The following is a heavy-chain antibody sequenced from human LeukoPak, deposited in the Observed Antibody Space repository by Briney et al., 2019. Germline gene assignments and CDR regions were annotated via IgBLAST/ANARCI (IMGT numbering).Heavy chain of an antibody. CDR2: VSYEGSSK. CDR3: ARDQLAFSGYDTPFDY. CDR1: GFTFSSYA. V-gene: IGHV3-30*03. D-gene: IGHD5-12*01. Sequence: GGSLRLSCAASGFTFSSYAMSWVRQAPGKGLEWVAVVSYEGSSKYYADSVKGRFTISRDDSKNTVYLQMNSLRAEDTAIYYCARDQLAFSGYDTPFDYWGQGTLVTVSS. J-gene: IGHJ4*02.